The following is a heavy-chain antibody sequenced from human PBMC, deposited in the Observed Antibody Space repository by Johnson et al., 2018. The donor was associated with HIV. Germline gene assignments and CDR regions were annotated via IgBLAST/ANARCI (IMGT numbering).Heavy chain of an antibody. V-gene: IGHV3-30*02. J-gene: IGHJ3*02. Sequence: VQVLESGGGVVQPGGSLRLSCAASGFTFSSYGMHWVRQAPGKGLEWVAFIRYDGSNKYYADSEKGRFTISRDNSKNTLYLQMISLRAEDTAVYFCAKAERQFGGWSHAFDIWGQGTNVTVAS. D-gene: IGHD3-16*01. CDR2: IRYDGSNK. CDR1: GFTFSSYG. CDR3: AKAERQFGGWSHAFDI.